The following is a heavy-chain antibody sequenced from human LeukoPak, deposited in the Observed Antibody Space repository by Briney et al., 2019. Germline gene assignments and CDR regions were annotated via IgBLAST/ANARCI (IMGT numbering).Heavy chain of an antibody. V-gene: IGHV4-4*07. J-gene: IGHJ4*02. D-gene: IGHD2-2*01. CDR1: GGSISSYY. Sequence: PSETLSLTCTVSGGSISSYYWSWIRQPAGEGLEWIGRIYTSGSTNYNPSLKSRVTMSVDTSKNQFSLKLSSVTAADTAVYYCARDYAEGSGAYFDYWGQGTLVTVSS. CDR2: IYTSGST. CDR3: ARDYAEGSGAYFDY.